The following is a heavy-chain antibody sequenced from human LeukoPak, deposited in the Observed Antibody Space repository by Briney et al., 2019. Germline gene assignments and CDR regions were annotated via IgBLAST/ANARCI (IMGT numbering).Heavy chain of an antibody. Sequence: ASVKVSCKASGGTFGNNAISWLRQAPAEGPEWMGDIITILDTANYAQKFQGRLTITADESTSTAYMELSSLRSADTAVYYCARASRVNLRVGAAGGTGWFDPWGQGTLVTVSS. J-gene: IGHJ5*02. CDR2: IITILDTA. V-gene: IGHV1-69*13. CDR3: ARASRVNLRVGAAGGTGWFDP. CDR1: GGTFGNNA. D-gene: IGHD6-13*01.